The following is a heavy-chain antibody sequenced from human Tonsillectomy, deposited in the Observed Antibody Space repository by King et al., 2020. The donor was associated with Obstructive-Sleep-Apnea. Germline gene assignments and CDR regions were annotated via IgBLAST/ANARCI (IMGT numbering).Heavy chain of an antibody. CDR1: GYTFTAYY. V-gene: IGHV1-2*02. Sequence: VQLVESGTEVKKPGASVKVSCKASGYTFTAYYIHWVRQAPGQGLEWMGWINPDSGGANYAQKFQGRVTMTRDTSITTAYMELSRLKSDDTAVYYCARDRLRCGISSCYVRDAFDIWGQGTMVTVS. CDR2: INPDSGGA. D-gene: IGHD2-2*01. CDR3: ARDRLRCGISSCYVRDAFDI. J-gene: IGHJ3*02.